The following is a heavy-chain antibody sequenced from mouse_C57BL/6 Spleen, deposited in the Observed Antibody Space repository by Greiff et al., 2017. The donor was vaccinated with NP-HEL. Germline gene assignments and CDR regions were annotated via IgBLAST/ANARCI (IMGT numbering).Heavy chain of an antibody. D-gene: IGHD2-5*01. V-gene: IGHV1-52*01. CDR3: ARKGSYYSNYGGDAMDY. Sequence: QVQLKQPGAELVRPGSSVKLSCKASGYTFTSYWMHWVKQRPIQGLEWIGNIDPSDSETHYNQKFKDKATLTVDKSSSPAYLQLSSLTSENSAVYSWARKGSYYSNYGGDAMDYWGQGTSVTVSS. J-gene: IGHJ4*01. CDR2: IDPSDSET. CDR1: GYTFTSYW.